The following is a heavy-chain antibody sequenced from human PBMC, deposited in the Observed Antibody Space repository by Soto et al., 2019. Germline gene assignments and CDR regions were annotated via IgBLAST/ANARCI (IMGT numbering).Heavy chain of an antibody. Sequence: GSRRLSGLSSECNFNTYWMNWVRQASGKGPGGGANIKDDGSEKYYVHSVKGRFTISRDNDKNSLYLQMNSLRGEDTAVYYCARDWGTPGRGSAVGYYYHYGMDVWGQGTTVTVSS. J-gene: IGHJ6*02. V-gene: IGHV3-7*05. D-gene: IGHD6-13*01. CDR1: ECNFNTYW. CDR2: IKDDGSEK. CDR3: ARDWGTPGRGSAVGYYYHYGMDV.